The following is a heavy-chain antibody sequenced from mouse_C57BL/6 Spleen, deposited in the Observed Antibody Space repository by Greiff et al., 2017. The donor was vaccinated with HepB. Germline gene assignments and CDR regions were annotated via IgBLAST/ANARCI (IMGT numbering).Heavy chain of an antibody. D-gene: IGHD2-2*01. CDR1: GYTFTSYW. V-gene: IGHV1-50*01. CDR2: IDPSDSYT. CDR3: ARRYDGYGWYFDV. J-gene: IGHJ1*03. Sequence: VQLQQSGAELVKPGASVKLSCKASGYTFTSYWMQWVKQRPGQGLEWIGEIDPSDSYTNYNQKFKGKATLTVDTSSSTAYMQLSSLTSEDSAVYYCARRYDGYGWYFDVWGTGTTVTVSS.